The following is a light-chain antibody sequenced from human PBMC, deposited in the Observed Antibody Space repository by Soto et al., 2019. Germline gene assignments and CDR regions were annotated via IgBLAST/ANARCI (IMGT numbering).Light chain of an antibody. CDR2: AAS. Sequence: EIHMTQSPSSLSASVGDTVTITCRASQSISRYLNSYQQKPGKAPKLLIYAASSLQSGVPSRFCRSGSCTKYFLIIISLQPPDYSTYYCQQSYNTTPITFGQGTRLEIK. V-gene: IGKV1-39*01. CDR3: QQSYNTTPIT. CDR1: QSISRY. J-gene: IGKJ5*01.